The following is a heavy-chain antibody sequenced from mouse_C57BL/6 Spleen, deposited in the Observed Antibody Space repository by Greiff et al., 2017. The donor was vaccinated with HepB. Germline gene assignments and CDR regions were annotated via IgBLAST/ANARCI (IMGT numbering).Heavy chain of an antibody. CDR2: IDPEDGDT. CDR1: GFNIKDYY. Sequence: EVHLVESGAELVRPGASVKLSCTASGFNIKDYYMHWVKQRPEQGLEWIGRIDPEDGDTEYAPKFQGKATMTADTSSNTAYLQLSSLTSEDTAVYYCTTNYYGSSYRFAYWGQGTLVTVSA. D-gene: IGHD1-1*01. J-gene: IGHJ3*01. V-gene: IGHV14-1*01. CDR3: TTNYYGSSYRFAY.